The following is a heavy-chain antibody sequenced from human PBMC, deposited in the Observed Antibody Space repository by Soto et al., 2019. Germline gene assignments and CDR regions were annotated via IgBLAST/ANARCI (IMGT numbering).Heavy chain of an antibody. J-gene: IGHJ4*02. Sequence: SETLSLTCTVSGGSISSGGYYWSWIRQHPGKGLEWIGYIYYSGSTYYNPSLKSRVTISVDTSKNQFSLKLSSVTAADTAVYYCARVEEKWELERLYVFDYWGQGTLVTVSS. D-gene: IGHD1-1*01. CDR3: ARVEEKWELERLYVFDY. CDR2: IYYSGST. V-gene: IGHV4-31*03. CDR1: GGSISSGGYY.